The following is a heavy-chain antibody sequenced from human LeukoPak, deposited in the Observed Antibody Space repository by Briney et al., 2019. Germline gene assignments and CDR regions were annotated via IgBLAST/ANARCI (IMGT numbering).Heavy chain of an antibody. CDR2: TYYSGTT. D-gene: IGHD3-10*01. V-gene: IGHV4-39*01. Sequence: SETLSLTCTVSGGSVSSNNYYWGWIRQPPGKGLEWIGSTYYSGTTYYNPSLKSRVTMSVDTSKNQVSLKLTSVTATDTAVYFCARSWVGWELLPFFDSWGQGTLVSVSS. CDR1: GGSVSSNNYY. CDR3: ARSWVGWELLPFFDS. J-gene: IGHJ4*02.